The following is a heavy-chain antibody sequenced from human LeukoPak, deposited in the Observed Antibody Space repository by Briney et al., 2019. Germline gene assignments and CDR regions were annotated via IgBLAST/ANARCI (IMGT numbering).Heavy chain of an antibody. J-gene: IGHJ6*02. V-gene: IGHV4-34*01. CDR3: ARAGSGSYDYYYYGMDV. CDR2: INHSGST. Sequence: PSETLSPTCAVYGGSFSGYYWSWIRQPPGKGLEWIGEINHSGSTNYNPSLKSRVTISVDTSKNQFSLKLSSVTAADTAVYYCARAGSGSYDYYYYGMDVWGQGTTVTVSS. CDR1: GGSFSGYY. D-gene: IGHD1-26*01.